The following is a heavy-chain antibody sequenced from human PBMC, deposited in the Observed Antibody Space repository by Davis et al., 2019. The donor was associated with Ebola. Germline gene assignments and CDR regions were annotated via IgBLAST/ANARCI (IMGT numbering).Heavy chain of an antibody. D-gene: IGHD6-19*01. CDR3: ARLLGSGWENWFDP. CDR1: GFTFSSYW. Sequence: GGSLRLSCAASGFTFSSYWMSWVRQAPGKGLEWVANIKQDGSEKYYVDSVKGRFTISRDNAKNSLYLQMNSLRAEDTAVYYCARLLGSGWENWFDPWGQGTLVTVSS. CDR2: IKQDGSEK. J-gene: IGHJ5*02. V-gene: IGHV3-7*03.